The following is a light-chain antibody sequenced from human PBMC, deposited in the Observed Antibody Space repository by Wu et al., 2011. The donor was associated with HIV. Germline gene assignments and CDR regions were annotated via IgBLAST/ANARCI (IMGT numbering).Light chain of an antibody. CDR2: GAS. J-gene: IGKJ2*01. CDR3: QQYSSLSLT. Sequence: EMVMTQSPVTLSVSPGERATLSCRASQSVSSNLAWYQQKPGQAPRLLIYGASSRATNIPTRFSGSGSGTEFTLTISSVQSEDFATYYCQQYSSLSLTFGQGTKLDIK. CDR1: QSVSSN. V-gene: IGKV3-15*01.